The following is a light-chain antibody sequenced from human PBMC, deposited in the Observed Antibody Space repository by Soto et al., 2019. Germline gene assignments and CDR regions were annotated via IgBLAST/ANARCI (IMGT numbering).Light chain of an antibody. Sequence: VIWMTQSPSLLSASTGDRVTISCRMSQGISSYLAWYQQKPGKAPELLIYAASTLQSGVPSRFSATVSGTEFRLKITSLQPEDFATYYCQQLFDSPITFGQGTRLEIK. J-gene: IGKJ5*01. CDR1: QGISSY. V-gene: IGKV1D-8*03. CDR3: QQLFDSPIT. CDR2: AAS.